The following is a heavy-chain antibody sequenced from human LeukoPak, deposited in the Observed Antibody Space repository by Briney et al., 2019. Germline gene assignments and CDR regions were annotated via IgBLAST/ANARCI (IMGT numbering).Heavy chain of an antibody. CDR3: AKVITTIGVVEASKKYYYMDV. CDR1: RFTFSTYV. V-gene: IGHV3-23*01. CDR2: ISAGGSFT. J-gene: IGHJ6*03. Sequence: AGGSLRLSCAASRFTFSTYVMTWVRRAPGKGLEWVSSISAGGSFTYCADAVKGRFTISRDNSMNTLYLQMDSLRAEDTAVYHCAKVITTIGVVEASKKYYYMDVWGKGTTVTVSS. D-gene: IGHD3-3*01.